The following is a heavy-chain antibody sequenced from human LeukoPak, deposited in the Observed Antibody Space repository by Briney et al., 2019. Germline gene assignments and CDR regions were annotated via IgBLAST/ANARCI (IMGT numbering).Heavy chain of an antibody. V-gene: IGHV4-59*01. CDR2: IYYSGST. CDR1: GGSISSYY. Sequence: PSETLSLTCTVSGGSISSYYWSWIRQPPGRGLEWIGYIYYSGSTNYNPSLQRRVTISVDTSKDPFSRKLSSVIAADTAVYYCARTTEGYCSSASCFGFSYSYYMDVWGKGTTVTISS. D-gene: IGHD2-2*01. CDR3: ARTTEGYCSSASCFGFSYSYYMDV. J-gene: IGHJ6*03.